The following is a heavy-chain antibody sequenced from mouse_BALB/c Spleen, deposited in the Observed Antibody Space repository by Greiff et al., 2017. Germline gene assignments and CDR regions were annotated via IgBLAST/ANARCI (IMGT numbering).Heavy chain of an antibody. Sequence: EVHLVESGGGLVQPGGSRKLSCAASGFTFSSFGMHWVRQAPEKGLEWVAYISSGSSTIYYADTVKGRFTISRDNPKNTLFLQMTSLRSEDTAMYYCARFRSIPYYAMDYWGQGTSVTVSS. J-gene: IGHJ4*01. V-gene: IGHV5-17*02. CDR2: ISSGSSTI. CDR3: ARFRSIPYYAMDY. CDR1: GFTFSSFG.